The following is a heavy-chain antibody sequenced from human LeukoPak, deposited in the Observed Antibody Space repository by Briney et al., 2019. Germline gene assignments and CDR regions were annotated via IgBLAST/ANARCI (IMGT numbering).Heavy chain of an antibody. CDR3: ARGLTTVTTYWGF. Sequence: GGSLRLSCAASGFTFSSYSMNWVRQAPGKGLEWVSSISSSSSYIYYADSVKGRFTISRDNAKNSLYLQMNSLRAEDTAVYYCARGLTTVTTYWGFWGQGTLVTVSS. J-gene: IGHJ4*02. D-gene: IGHD4-17*01. CDR2: ISSSSSYI. V-gene: IGHV3-21*01. CDR1: GFTFSSYS.